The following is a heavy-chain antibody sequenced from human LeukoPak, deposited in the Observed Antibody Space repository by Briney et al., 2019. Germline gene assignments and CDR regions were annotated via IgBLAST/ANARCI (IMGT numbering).Heavy chain of an antibody. J-gene: IGHJ4*02. CDR1: GFTFSSYG. CDR3: ARASDSGWSYFDY. Sequence: GRSLRLSCAASGFTFSSYGMHWVRQAPGKGLEWVAVIWYDGSNKYYADSVKGRFTISRDNSKNTVYLQMNSLRAEDTAVYYCARASDSGWSYFDYWGQGPLVTVSS. D-gene: IGHD6-19*01. CDR2: IWYDGSNK. V-gene: IGHV3-33*01.